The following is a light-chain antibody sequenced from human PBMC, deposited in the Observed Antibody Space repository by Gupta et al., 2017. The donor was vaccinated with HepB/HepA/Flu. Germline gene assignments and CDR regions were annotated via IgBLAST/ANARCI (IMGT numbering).Light chain of an antibody. V-gene: IGLV1-40*01. CDR2: GNS. CDR1: SSNIGAGYD. J-gene: IGLJ1*01. Sequence: QSVLTPPPSVSGAPGQRVTISCTGSSSNIGAGYDVHWYQQLPETAPKLLLYGNSNRPSGVPDRFSGSKSGTSASLAITGLQAEDEADYYCQSYDSSLSGFYVFGTGTKVTVL. CDR3: QSYDSSLSGFYV.